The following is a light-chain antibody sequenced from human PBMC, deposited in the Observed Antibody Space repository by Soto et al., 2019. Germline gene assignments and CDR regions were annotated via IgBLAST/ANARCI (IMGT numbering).Light chain of an antibody. CDR1: QSIKNY. CDR2: GAS. CDR3: QQGYSTTPIT. J-gene: IGKJ5*01. V-gene: IGKV1-39*01. Sequence: DIQMTQSPSSLSAAMGDKVTITCRASQSIKNYLNWYQQKPGAAPKLLIYGASNLESGVPSRFSGSGSGTEFTLSISSLHPEDFATYYCQQGYSTTPITFGQGTRLEIK.